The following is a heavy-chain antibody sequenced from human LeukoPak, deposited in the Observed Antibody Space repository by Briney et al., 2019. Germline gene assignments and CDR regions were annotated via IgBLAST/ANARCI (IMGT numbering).Heavy chain of an antibody. Sequence: PGGSLRLSCAASGVTFSSYGMHWVRQAPGKGLEWVALISSDGNDKLYGDSVKGRFTISRDDSKSTLYLQMNSLRAEDTVVYYFTNKVMRGNSGDDYDDWGQGTLVTVSS. D-gene: IGHD5-12*01. CDR1: GVTFSSYG. CDR3: TNKVMRGNSGDDYDD. CDR2: ISSDGNDK. J-gene: IGHJ4*02. V-gene: IGHV3-30*18.